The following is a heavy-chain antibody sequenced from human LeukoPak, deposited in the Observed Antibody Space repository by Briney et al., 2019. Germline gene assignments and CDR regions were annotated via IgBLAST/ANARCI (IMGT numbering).Heavy chain of an antibody. D-gene: IGHD3-22*01. J-gene: IGHJ4*02. CDR1: GFTFSSYA. V-gene: IGHV3-23*01. Sequence: GGSLRLSCAASGFTFSSYAMSWVRQAPGKGLGWVSAISGSGGTTYYADSVKGRFTTSRDNSKNTLYLQMNSLRAEDTAVYYCAKGGYYESSANSSPGDYWGQGTLVTVSS. CDR3: AKGGYYESSANSSPGDY. CDR2: ISGSGGTT.